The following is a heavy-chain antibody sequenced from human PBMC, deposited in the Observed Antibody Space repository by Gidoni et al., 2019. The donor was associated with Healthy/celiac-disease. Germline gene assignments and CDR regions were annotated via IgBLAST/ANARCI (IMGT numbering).Heavy chain of an antibody. V-gene: IGHV3-21*01. D-gene: IGHD3-10*01. CDR1: GFTFSSYS. CDR3: AREGSGSQSALDY. J-gene: IGHJ4*02. Sequence: EVQLVESGGGLVKPGGSLSLSCAASGFTFSSYSMNWVRQAPGKGLEWVSSISSSSSYIYYADSVKGRFTISRDNAKNSLYLQMNSLRAEDTAVYYCAREGSGSQSALDYWGQGTLVTVSS. CDR2: ISSSSSYI.